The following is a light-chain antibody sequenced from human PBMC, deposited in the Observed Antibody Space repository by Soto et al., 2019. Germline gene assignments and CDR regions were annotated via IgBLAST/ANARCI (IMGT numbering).Light chain of an antibody. J-gene: IGLJ3*02. CDR1: SSNIGSNY. V-gene: IGLV1-47*01. CDR3: AAWDDSLSGWV. Sequence: QAVVTQPPSASGTPGQRVTISCSGSSSNIGSNYVYWYQQLPGTAPKLLIYRNNQRPSGVPDRFSGSKSGTSASLAISGLRSEDEADYYCAAWDDSLSGWVFGGGTKLTDL. CDR2: RNN.